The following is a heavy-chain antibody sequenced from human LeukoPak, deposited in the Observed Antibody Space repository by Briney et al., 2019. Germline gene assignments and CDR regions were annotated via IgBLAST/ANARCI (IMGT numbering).Heavy chain of an antibody. CDR1: GFTFNNYA. D-gene: IGHD3-22*01. V-gene: IGHV3-23*01. CDR3: APYYDSSGYPRPPINY. CDR2: ISSSGGNT. Sequence: PGGSLRLSCAASGFTFNNYAMIWVRQAPGKGLEWLSSISSSGGNTNYADSVKGRFTISRDNSKNTLYLEMNRLRVEDTAKYYCAPYYDSSGYPRPPINYGGQGPLLTVSS. J-gene: IGHJ4*02.